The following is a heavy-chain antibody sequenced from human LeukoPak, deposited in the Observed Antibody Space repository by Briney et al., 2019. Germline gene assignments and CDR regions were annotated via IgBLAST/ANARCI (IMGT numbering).Heavy chain of an antibody. J-gene: IGHJ4*02. D-gene: IGHD2-21*02. V-gene: IGHV4-39*01. CDR2: IYYSGST. Sequence: PSETLSLTCTVSGGSISSSSYYWGWIRQPPGKGLEWIGSIYYSGSTYYNPSLKSRVTISVDTSKNQFSLELSSVTAADTAVYYCAGPAAYCGGDCYVDYWGQGTLVTVSS. CDR1: GGSISSSSYY. CDR3: AGPAAYCGGDCYVDY.